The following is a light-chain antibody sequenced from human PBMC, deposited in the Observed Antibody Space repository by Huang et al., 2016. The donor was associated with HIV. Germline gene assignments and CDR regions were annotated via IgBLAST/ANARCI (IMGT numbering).Light chain of an antibody. CDR3: MQTLQTPYT. Sequence: DIILTQSPLSLSVTPGEPASISCRSSQSLLHSYGYNFLQWYGQKPGQSPQLLISLGSDRASGVPDRFTGSGSGTYFTLEISNVEAEDVGIYYCMQTLQTPYTFGPGTKVDF. V-gene: IGKV2-28*01. J-gene: IGKJ3*01. CDR1: QSLLHSYGYNF. CDR2: LGS.